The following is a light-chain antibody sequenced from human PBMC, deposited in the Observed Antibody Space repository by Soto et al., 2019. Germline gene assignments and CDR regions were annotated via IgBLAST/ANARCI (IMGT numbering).Light chain of an antibody. V-gene: IGKV3-11*01. J-gene: IGKJ1*01. Sequence: GLKQPPGTLSLTPGERATLSCRASQSVSSSYLAWYHQKPGQAPRLLIYDASNRATGIPARFSGSGSGTDFTLTISSLEPEDFAVYYCQQRSNWPRTFGQGTKVDI. CDR2: DAS. CDR1: QSVSSSY. CDR3: QQRSNWPRT.